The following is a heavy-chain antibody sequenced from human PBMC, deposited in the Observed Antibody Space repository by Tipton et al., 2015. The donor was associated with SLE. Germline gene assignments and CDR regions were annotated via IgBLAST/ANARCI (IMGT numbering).Heavy chain of an antibody. V-gene: IGHV4-4*09. CDR2: IYTSGST. J-gene: IGHJ1*01. CDR3: ARYCSGGSCYPGYFQH. Sequence: TLSLTCTVSGGSISDYYWSWIRQPPGKGLEWIGYIYTSGSTNYNPSLKSRVTISVDTSKNQFSLKLSSVTAADTAVYYCARYCSGGSCYPGYFQHWGQGTLVTVSS. CDR1: GGSISDYY. D-gene: IGHD2-15*01.